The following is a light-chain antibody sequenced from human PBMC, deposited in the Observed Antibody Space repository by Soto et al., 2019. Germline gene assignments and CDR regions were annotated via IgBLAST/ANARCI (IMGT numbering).Light chain of an antibody. CDR2: EVN. CDR1: SSDVGSYNL. CDR3: CSYAGTVAYV. Sequence: QSALPQPASVSGSPGQSITISCTGTSSDVGSYNLVSWYQQLPGKAPKVIICEVNKRPSGVSYRFSGSKSGNTASLTIPGLQTEDEADYYCCSYAGTVAYVFGTGTKVTVL. V-gene: IGLV2-23*02. J-gene: IGLJ1*01.